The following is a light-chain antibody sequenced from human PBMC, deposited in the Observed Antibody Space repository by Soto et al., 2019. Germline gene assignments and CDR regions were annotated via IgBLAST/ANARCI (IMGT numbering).Light chain of an antibody. J-gene: IGKJ1*01. CDR2: KAS. Sequence: DYQVTQSPSTLSASVGDRVTITCRASQNIYTWLAWYQQKPGIAPKLLIHKASTVESGVPSRFSGSGYGTEFTLTISGLQPEVSATYCCQQYERYSTFGQGTKVDIK. CDR1: QNIYTW. CDR3: QQYERYST. V-gene: IGKV1-5*03.